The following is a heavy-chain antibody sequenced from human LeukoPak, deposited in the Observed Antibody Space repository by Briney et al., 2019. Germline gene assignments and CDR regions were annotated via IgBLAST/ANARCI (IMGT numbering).Heavy chain of an antibody. CDR1: GGSISSYY. D-gene: IGHD6-13*01. V-gene: IGHV4-4*07. Sequence: SETLSLTCTVSGGSISSYYWSWIRQPAGKGLEWIGLIYNSGSTNYNPSLKSRVTMSVDTSKNQFSLKLSSVTAADTAVYYCARDMAAAPYNWFDPWGQGALVTVSS. CDR3: ARDMAAAPYNWFDP. J-gene: IGHJ5*02. CDR2: IYNSGST.